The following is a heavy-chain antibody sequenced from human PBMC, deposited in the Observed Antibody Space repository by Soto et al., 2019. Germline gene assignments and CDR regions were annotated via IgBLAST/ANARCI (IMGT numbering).Heavy chain of an antibody. CDR3: AREGTAAAFDY. J-gene: IGHJ4*02. V-gene: IGHV3-74*01. CDR2: INSDGSST. D-gene: IGHD2-15*01. CDR1: GFTFSSYW. Sequence: GGSLRLSCAASGFTFSSYWMHWVRQAPGKGLVWVSRINSDGSSTSYADSVKGRFTISRDNAKNTLYLQMNSLRAEDTAVYYCAREGTAAAFDYWGQGTLVTVSS.